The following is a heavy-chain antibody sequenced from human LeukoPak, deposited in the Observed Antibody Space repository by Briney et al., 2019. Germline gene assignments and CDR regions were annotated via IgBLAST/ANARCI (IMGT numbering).Heavy chain of an antibody. CDR2: INHSGST. J-gene: IGHJ1*01. D-gene: IGHD4-23*01. V-gene: IGHV4-38-2*02. Sequence: ASETLSLTCTVSGYSISSGYYWGWIRQPPGKGLEWIGEINHSGSTNYNPSLKSRVTISVDTSKNQFSLKLSSVTAADTAVYYCARYLDYGGNSRVFQHWGQGTLVTVSS. CDR3: ARYLDYGGNSRVFQH. CDR1: GYSISSGYY.